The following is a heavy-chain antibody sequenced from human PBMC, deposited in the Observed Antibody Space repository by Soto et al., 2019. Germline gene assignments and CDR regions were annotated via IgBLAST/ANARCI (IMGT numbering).Heavy chain of an antibody. Sequence: SVKVSCKAPGRTFSRYPISCVRQARGQRLGWMRGTNPIFGKANCARKCQLRVSITADESTSTAYIELSSLGSDDTVVYYCAREAYAEQPGMDVWGQGCTVGVSS. D-gene: IGHD4-17*01. CDR1: GRTFSRYP. CDR2: TNPIFGKA. J-gene: IGHJ6*02. CDR3: AREAYAEQPGMDV. V-gene: IGHV1-69*13.